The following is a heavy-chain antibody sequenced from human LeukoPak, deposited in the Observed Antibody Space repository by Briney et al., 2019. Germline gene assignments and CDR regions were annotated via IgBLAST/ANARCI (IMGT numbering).Heavy chain of an antibody. J-gene: IGHJ3*02. CDR1: GFTFSSYE. Sequence: PGGSLRLSCAASGFTFSSYEMNWVRQAPGKGLEWVSYISSSGSTIYYADSVKGRFTISRDNAKNSLYLQMNSLRAEDTAVYYCARGYGDYRDAFDIWGQGTMVTVPS. CDR2: ISSSGSTI. CDR3: ARGYGDYRDAFDI. V-gene: IGHV3-48*03. D-gene: IGHD4-17*01.